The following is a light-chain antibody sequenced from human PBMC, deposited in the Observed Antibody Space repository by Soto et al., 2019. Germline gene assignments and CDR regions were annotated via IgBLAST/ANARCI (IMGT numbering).Light chain of an antibody. Sequence: EIVMTQSPATLSVSPGERATLSCRTSQTVSSTFAWYHQKLGQAPRLLIYGASTRATGIPSRFNGSGSGTEFTLTISSLQSEDFAVYYCQQYNNWPPYTFGQGTKLEIK. CDR1: QTVSST. CDR2: GAS. CDR3: QQYNNWPPYT. V-gene: IGKV3-15*01. J-gene: IGKJ2*01.